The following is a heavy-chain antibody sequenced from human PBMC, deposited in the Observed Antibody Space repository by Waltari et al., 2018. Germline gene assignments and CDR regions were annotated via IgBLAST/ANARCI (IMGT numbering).Heavy chain of an antibody. J-gene: IGHJ4*02. CDR3: ASARYSGTYYNDY. Sequence: ELQLVESGGGLVQPGGSLRLSCAASGFTFSSSWMHWVRQAPGKGLVWVSRINSDGSSTSYADSVKGRFTISRDNAKNTLYLQMNSLRAEDTAVYYCASARYSGTYYNDYWGQGMLVTVSP. V-gene: IGHV3-74*01. CDR2: INSDGSST. D-gene: IGHD1-26*01. CDR1: GFTFSSSW.